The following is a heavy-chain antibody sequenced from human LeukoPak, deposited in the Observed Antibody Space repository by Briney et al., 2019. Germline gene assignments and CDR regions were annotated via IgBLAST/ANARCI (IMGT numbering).Heavy chain of an antibody. CDR2: IYYSGST. V-gene: IGHV4-59*08. D-gene: IGHD2-21*01. Sequence: PSETLSLTCTASGGSIFSYYWSWIRQPPGKGLEWMGYIYYSGSTNYNPSLKSRVTISVDTSKNQFSLRVSSVTAADTAVYYCARHLNNCGDDCYIFDYWGQGTLVTVSS. J-gene: IGHJ4*02. CDR1: GGSIFSYY. CDR3: ARHLNNCGDDCYIFDY.